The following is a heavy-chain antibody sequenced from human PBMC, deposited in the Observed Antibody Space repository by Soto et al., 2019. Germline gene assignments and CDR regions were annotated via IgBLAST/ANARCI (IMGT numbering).Heavy chain of an antibody. CDR1: GYTFTSYG. CDR2: ISAYNGNT. Sequence: ASVKVSCKASGYTFTSYGISWVRQAPGQGLEWMGWISAYNGNTNYAQKLQGRVTMTTDTSTSTAYMELRSLRSDDTAVYYCARDLRYYVILSGGMDVWGQGTTVTVSS. CDR3: ARDLRYYVILSGGMDV. J-gene: IGHJ6*02. D-gene: IGHD3-9*01. V-gene: IGHV1-18*01.